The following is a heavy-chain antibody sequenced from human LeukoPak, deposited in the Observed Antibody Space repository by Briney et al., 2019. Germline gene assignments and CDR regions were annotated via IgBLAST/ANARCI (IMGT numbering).Heavy chain of an antibody. CDR1: GYTFTDYH. D-gene: IGHD1-1*01. V-gene: IGHV1-46*01. Sequence: GASVKVSCKASGYTFTDYHMHWVRQPHGQGPEWMGIINPSRGTIDYAQKFQGRVTMTGDASKRKAYVEPSSLGSGATAMYYCSRCTPTGTHSRYYLDYWGQGTLVTVSS. J-gene: IGHJ4*02. CDR3: SRCTPTGTHSRYYLDY. CDR2: INPSRGTI.